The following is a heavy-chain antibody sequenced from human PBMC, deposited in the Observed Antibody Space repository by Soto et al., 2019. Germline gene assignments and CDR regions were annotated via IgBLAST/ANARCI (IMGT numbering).Heavy chain of an antibody. CDR2: IWYDGSNK. V-gene: IGHV3-33*01. Sequence: GGSLRLSCAASGFTFSAYGMHWVRQAPGKGLEWVAVIWYDGSNKYYADSVKGRFTISRDNSKNTLYLQMNSLRAEDTAVYYCASRNSGWYFDYWGQGTLVTVSS. J-gene: IGHJ4*02. CDR3: ASRNSGWYFDY. CDR1: GFTFSAYG. D-gene: IGHD6-19*01.